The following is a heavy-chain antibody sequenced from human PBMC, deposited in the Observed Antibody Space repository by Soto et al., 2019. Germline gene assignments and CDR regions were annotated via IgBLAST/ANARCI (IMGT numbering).Heavy chain of an antibody. Sequence: GGSLRLSCAASGFTFSDYYMSWIRQAPGKGLEWVSYISSSGRTIYYADSVKGRFTISRDNAKNSLYLQMYSLRAEDTAVYYCARAYDYGSDAFDIWGQGTMVTVSS. CDR1: GFTFSDYY. CDR3: ARAYDYGSDAFDI. D-gene: IGHD4-17*01. V-gene: IGHV3-11*01. J-gene: IGHJ3*02. CDR2: ISSSGRTI.